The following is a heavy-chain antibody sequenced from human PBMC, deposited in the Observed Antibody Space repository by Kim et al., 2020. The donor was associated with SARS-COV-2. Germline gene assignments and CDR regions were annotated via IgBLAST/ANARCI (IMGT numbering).Heavy chain of an antibody. J-gene: IGHJ4*02. CDR1: GYTFTSYD. CDR2: MNPNIGNA. D-gene: IGHD1-1*01. CDR3: ARGVRTMSNFDY. Sequence: ASVKVSCKASGYTFTSYDLNWVRQAPGQGLEWMGWMNPNIGNAGYAQKFQGRVTMTMDTSTTTAYMELSSLRSEDTAVYYCARGVRTMSNFDYWGQGTLVTVSS. V-gene: IGHV1-8*02.